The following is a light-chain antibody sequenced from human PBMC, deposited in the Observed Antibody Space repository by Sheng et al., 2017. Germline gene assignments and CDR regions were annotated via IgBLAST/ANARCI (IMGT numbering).Light chain of an antibody. J-gene: IGLJ1*01. Sequence: QSVLTQPPSASGTPGQKVTISCSGSSSNIGLNSVNWYQQFPGMAPTLLIHGSQRPSVDPDRFSDSKSGTSASLAISGLRSADEADYYCAAWDDSLNGYVFGTGTKVTVL. CDR1: SSNIGLNS. V-gene: IGLV1-44*01. CDR2: GS. CDR3: AAWDDSLNGYV.